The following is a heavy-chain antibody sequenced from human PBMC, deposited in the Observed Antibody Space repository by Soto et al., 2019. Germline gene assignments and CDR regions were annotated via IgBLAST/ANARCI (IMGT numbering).Heavy chain of an antibody. CDR1: GFTFSSYG. Sequence: GSLRLSCAASGFTFSSYGMHWVRQAPGKGLEWVAVISYDGSNKYYADSVKGRFTISRDNSKNTLYLQMNSLRAEDTAAYYCAKDVAAAATEYYYYGMDVWGQGTTVTVS. CDR3: AKDVAAAATEYYYYGMDV. CDR2: ISYDGSNK. V-gene: IGHV3-30*18. D-gene: IGHD6-13*01. J-gene: IGHJ6*02.